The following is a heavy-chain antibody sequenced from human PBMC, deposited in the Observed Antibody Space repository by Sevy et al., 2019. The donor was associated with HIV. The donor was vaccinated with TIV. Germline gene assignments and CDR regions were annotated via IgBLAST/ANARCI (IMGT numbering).Heavy chain of an antibody. CDR3: ARDLGRYSSSCLDY. CDR1: GFTFSSYA. Sequence: GGSLRLSCAASGFTFSSYAMHWVRQAPGKGLEWVAVISYDGSNKYYADSLKGRFTISRGNSKNTLYLQMNGLRAEDTVVYYCARDLGRYSSSCLDYWGQGTLVTVSS. V-gene: IGHV3-30*04. J-gene: IGHJ4*02. CDR2: ISYDGSNK. D-gene: IGHD6-13*01.